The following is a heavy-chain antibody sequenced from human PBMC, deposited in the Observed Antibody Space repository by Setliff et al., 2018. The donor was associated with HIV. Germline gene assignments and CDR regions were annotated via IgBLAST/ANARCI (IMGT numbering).Heavy chain of an antibody. CDR1: GGSISSYY. V-gene: IGHV4-4*07. J-gene: IGHJ3*02. CDR3: ARADNYYYDSGAFKSGLDAFDI. Sequence: PSETLSLTCTVSGGSISSYYWSWIRQPAGKGLEWIGHISTSGPTNYNPSLMSRLTISVDTSKNQFSLKLSSVTAADTAVYHCARADNYYYDSGAFKSGLDAFDIWGQGTMVTVSS. CDR2: ISTSGPT. D-gene: IGHD3-22*01.